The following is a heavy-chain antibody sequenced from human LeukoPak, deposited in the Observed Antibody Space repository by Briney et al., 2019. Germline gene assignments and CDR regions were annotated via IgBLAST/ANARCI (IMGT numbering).Heavy chain of an antibody. CDR2: IASKTDGGAT. CDR1: GPTVTNAW. D-gene: IGHD3-10*01. Sequence: GGSLRLSGSASGPTVTNAWWNWVGQAPGEGLDWVGRIASKTDGGATDYAAPVKGRFTISRDDSKNTLNLQMNSLKTEDTAVYYCTTGIRGDWGQGTLVTVSS. J-gene: IGHJ4*02. CDR3: TTGIRGD. V-gene: IGHV3-15*07.